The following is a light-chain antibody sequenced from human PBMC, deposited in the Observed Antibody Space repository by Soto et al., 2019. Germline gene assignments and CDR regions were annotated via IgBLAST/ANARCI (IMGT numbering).Light chain of an antibody. CDR2: GAS. V-gene: IGKV3-20*01. J-gene: IGKJ1*01. Sequence: EIVLTQSPGTLSLSPGERATLSCRASQSVSSSYLAWYQQKPGQAPRLLIYGASSRATGIPDRFSGSGSGTVFTLSIIRLEPEDFVVYYCQQYGSLTSWAFGQGTKVDI. CDR1: QSVSSSY. CDR3: QQYGSLTSWA.